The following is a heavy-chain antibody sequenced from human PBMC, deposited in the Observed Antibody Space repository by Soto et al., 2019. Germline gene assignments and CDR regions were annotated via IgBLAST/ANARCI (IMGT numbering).Heavy chain of an antibody. Sequence: ETLSLTCAVYGGSFSGYYWSWVRQPPGKGLEWIGEINHSGSTNYNPSLKSRVTISVDTSKNQFSLKLSFVTAADTAVYYCARGRYFRIRYMDVWGKGTTVTVSS. V-gene: IGHV4-34*01. CDR3: ARGRYFRIRYMDV. CDR2: INHSGST. CDR1: GGSFSGYY. D-gene: IGHD1-1*01. J-gene: IGHJ6*03.